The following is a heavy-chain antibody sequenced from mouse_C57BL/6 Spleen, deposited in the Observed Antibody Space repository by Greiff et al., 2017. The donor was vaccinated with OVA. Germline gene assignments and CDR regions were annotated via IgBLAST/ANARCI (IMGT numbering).Heavy chain of an antibody. J-gene: IGHJ4*01. CDR1: GYSITSGYY. V-gene: IGHV3-6*01. CDR3: ARETYSSYAMDY. D-gene: IGHD2-10*01. CDR2: ISYDGSN. Sequence: ESGPGLVKPSQSLSLTCSVTGYSITSGYYWNWIRQFPGNKLEWMGYISYDGSNNYNPSLKNRISITRDTSKNQFFLKLNSVTTEDTATYYCARETYSSYAMDYWGQGTSVTVSS.